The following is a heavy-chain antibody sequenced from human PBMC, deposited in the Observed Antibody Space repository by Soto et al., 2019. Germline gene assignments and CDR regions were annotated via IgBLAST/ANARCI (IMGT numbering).Heavy chain of an antibody. Sequence: EVQLVESGGGLVQPGGSLRLSCAASGFTFSTYWMHWIRQVPGKGLEWVSSINSDASHTYYADSVKGRFTISRDNAKNTLHLEMNSLRAEDTAVYYCVRDGHCMTTSCYGNWFDPWGQGTLVTVSS. V-gene: IGHV3-74*01. CDR2: INSDASHT. CDR1: GFTFSTYW. CDR3: VRDGHCMTTSCYGNWFDP. J-gene: IGHJ5*02. D-gene: IGHD2-2*01.